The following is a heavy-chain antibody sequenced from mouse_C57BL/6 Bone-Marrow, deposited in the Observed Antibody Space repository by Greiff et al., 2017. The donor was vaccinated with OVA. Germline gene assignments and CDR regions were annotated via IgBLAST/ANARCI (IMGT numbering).Heavy chain of an antibody. CDR1: GFNIKDDY. D-gene: IGHD1-1*01. CDR3: TTGTTVVGAMDY. Sequence: VQLKESGAELVRPGASVKLSCTASGFNIKDDYMHWVKQRPEQGLEWIGWIDPENGDTEYASKFQGKATITADTSSNTAYLQLSSLTSEDTAVYYCTTGTTVVGAMDYWGQGTSVTVSS. CDR2: IDPENGDT. V-gene: IGHV14-4*01. J-gene: IGHJ4*01.